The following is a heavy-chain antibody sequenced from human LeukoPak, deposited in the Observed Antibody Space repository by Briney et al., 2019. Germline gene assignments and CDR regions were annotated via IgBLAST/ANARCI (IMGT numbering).Heavy chain of an antibody. Sequence: ASVKVSCKASGYTFTSYDINWVRQATGQGLEWMGWMNPNSGNTGYAQKFRGRVTITRNTSISTAYMELSSLRSEDTAVYYCARGLIAAGRNDAFDIWGQGTMVTVSS. V-gene: IGHV1-8*03. CDR2: MNPNSGNT. D-gene: IGHD6-13*01. CDR3: ARGLIAAGRNDAFDI. J-gene: IGHJ3*02. CDR1: GYTFTSYD.